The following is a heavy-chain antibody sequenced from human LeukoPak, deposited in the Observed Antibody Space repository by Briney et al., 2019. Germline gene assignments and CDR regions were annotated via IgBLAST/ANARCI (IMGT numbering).Heavy chain of an antibody. D-gene: IGHD6-13*01. Sequence: GGSLRLSCSASGFTFSSFAMHWVRQAPGKGLKYVSVISSNWGSTYYGDSVKGRFTISRDNSKNTLYLQMSSLRAEDTAVYYCVKALAAVATRRAFDIWGQGTMVTVSS. CDR1: GFTFSSFA. J-gene: IGHJ3*02. CDR2: ISSNWGST. V-gene: IGHV3-64D*06. CDR3: VKALAAVATRRAFDI.